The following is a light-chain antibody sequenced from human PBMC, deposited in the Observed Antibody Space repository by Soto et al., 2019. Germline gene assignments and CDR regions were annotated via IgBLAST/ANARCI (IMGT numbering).Light chain of an antibody. V-gene: IGLV2-14*03. CDR1: SSDIGGYNY. J-gene: IGLJ3*02. Sequence: QSALTQPASVSGSPGQSITISCTGTSSDIGGYNYVSWYQQHPGKAPKLIIYDVSNRASGISNRFSGSKSGNTASLTISGLQAEDEADYYCSSYTSTNTVLFGGGTKLTVL. CDR3: SSYTSTNTVL. CDR2: DVS.